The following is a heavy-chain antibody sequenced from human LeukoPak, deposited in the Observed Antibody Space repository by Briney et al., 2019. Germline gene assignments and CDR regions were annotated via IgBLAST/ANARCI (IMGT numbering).Heavy chain of an antibody. CDR2: INPNSGGT. Sequence: ASVKVSCKASRYTFTGYYMHWVRQAPGQGLEWMGWINPNSGGTNYAQKFQGRVTMTRDTSISTAYMELSRLGSDDTAVYYCARHVIYDILTGYRDYFDYWGQGTLVTVSS. CDR1: RYTFTGYY. J-gene: IGHJ4*02. V-gene: IGHV1-2*02. D-gene: IGHD3-9*01. CDR3: ARHVIYDILTGYRDYFDY.